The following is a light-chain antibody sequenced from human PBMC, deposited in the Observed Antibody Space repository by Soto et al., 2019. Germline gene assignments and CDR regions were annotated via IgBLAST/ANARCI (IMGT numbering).Light chain of an antibody. CDR1: TSNIGADYH. CDR2: GNT. Sequence: QSVLTQPPSVSGAPGQRVTIFCTGSTSNIGADYHVHWYRQLPGTAPRLLIYGNTNRPSGVPDRFSGSKSGNTASLTISGLQAEDEADYYCCSYAHRSPPLYVFGTGTKLTVL. CDR3: CSYAHRSPPLYV. J-gene: IGLJ1*01. V-gene: IGLV1-40*01.